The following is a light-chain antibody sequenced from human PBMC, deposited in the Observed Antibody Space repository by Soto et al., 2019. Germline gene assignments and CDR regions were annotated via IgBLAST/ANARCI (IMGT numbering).Light chain of an antibody. Sequence: EFVLTQSPATLSLSPGEIGTLSFMASQSVSSYLAWYQQKPVQAPRLLIYDASNRATGIPARFSGSGSGTDFTITISSLEPEDFAVYYCQQRSNWPPITFGQGTRLE. CDR3: QQRSNWPPIT. V-gene: IGKV3-11*01. CDR2: DAS. J-gene: IGKJ5*01. CDR1: QSVSSY.